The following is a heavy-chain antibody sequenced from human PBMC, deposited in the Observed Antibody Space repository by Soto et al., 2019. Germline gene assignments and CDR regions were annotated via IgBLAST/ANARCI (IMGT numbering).Heavy chain of an antibody. D-gene: IGHD2-21*01. J-gene: IGHJ4*02. CDR3: ARDLRFYSMIDY. V-gene: IGHV3-30-3*01. CDR1: GFTFSNFA. Sequence: GGSLRLSCAASGFTFSNFAMHWVRQAPGKGLEWVAVISYDGSNKYYADSVKGRFTISRDNSKNTLYLQMNSLRPEDTAVYYCARDLRFYSMIDYWGRGALVTVSS. CDR2: ISYDGSNK.